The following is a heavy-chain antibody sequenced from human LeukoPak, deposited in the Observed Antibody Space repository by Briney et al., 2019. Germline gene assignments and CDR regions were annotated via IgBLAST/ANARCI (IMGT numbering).Heavy chain of an antibody. Sequence: SETLSLTCAVSGGSISSSNWWSWVRQPPGKGLEWIGEIYHSGSTNCNPSLKSRVTISVDKSKNQFSLKLSSVTAADTAVYYCARGYNWNYGYFDYWGQGTLVTVSS. J-gene: IGHJ4*02. CDR1: GGSISSSNW. V-gene: IGHV4-4*02. CDR3: ARGYNWNYGYFDY. D-gene: IGHD1-7*01. CDR2: IYHSGST.